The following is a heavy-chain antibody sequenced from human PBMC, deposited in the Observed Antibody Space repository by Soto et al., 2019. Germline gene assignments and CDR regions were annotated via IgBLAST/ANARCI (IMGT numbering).Heavy chain of an antibody. CDR1: GGSFSGYY. D-gene: IGHD3-9*01. Sequence: PSETLSLTCAVYGGSFSGYYWSWIRQPPGKGLEWIGEINHSGSTNYNPSLKSRVTISVDTSKNQCSLKLSSVTAADTVVYYCARGPSVLRYFDWLTHNWFDPWGQGTLVTVSS. CDR2: INHSGST. V-gene: IGHV4-34*01. CDR3: ARGPSVLRYFDWLTHNWFDP. J-gene: IGHJ5*02.